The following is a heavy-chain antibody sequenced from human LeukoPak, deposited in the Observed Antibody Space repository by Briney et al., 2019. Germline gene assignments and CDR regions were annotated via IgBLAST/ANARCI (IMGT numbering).Heavy chain of an antibody. CDR3: ARLGPHYYYYMAV. CDR2: IWYDGSNK. CDR1: GFTFSSYG. D-gene: IGHD7-27*01. J-gene: IGHJ6*03. Sequence: GGSLRLSCATSGFTFSSYGMHWVRQAPGKGLEWVAFIWYDGSNKYYADSVKGRFTISRDNSKNTLYLQMNSLRAEDTAVYYCARLGPHYYYYMAVWGKGTTVTVSS. V-gene: IGHV3-33*01.